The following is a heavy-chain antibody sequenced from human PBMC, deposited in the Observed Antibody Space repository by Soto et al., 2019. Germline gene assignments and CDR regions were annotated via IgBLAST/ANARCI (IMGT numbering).Heavy chain of an antibody. J-gene: IGHJ6*02. CDR1: GGTFSSYA. CDR2: IIPIFGTA. D-gene: IGHD6-6*01. Sequence: QVQLVQSGAEVKKPGSSVKVSCKASGGTFSSYAISWVRQAPGQGLEWMGGIIPIFGTANYAQKFQGRVTITADKSTSTAYMELSSLRSEDTAVYYCARGLGAARRGYYYYYGMDVWGQGTTVTVSS. V-gene: IGHV1-69*06. CDR3: ARGLGAARRGYYYYYGMDV.